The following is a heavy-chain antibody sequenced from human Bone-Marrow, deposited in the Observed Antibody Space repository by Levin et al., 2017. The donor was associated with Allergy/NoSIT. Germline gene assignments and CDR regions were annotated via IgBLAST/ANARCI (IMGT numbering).Heavy chain of an antibody. Sequence: PSETLSLTCTVSGGSITSGDYYWTWIRQPPGKGLEWIGYIYYSGSTSYNPSLKSRVIISVDRSKNQFSLQLNSVTAADTAVYYCATSVAGRSDYWGQGTLISVSS. V-gene: IGHV4-30-4*01. CDR2: IYYSGST. D-gene: IGHD6-13*01. J-gene: IGHJ4*02. CDR1: GGSITSGDYY. CDR3: ATSVAGRSDY.